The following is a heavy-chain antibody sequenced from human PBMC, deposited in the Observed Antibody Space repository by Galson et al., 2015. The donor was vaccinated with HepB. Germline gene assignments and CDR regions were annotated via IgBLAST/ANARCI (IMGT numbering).Heavy chain of an antibody. CDR3: TRGYGSGWYDY. CDR1: GYTFTGYY. CDR2: INPNTGGT. V-gene: IGHV1-2*02. D-gene: IGHD6-19*01. J-gene: IGHJ4*02. Sequence: SVKVSCKASGYTFTGYYIYWVRQAPGQGLEWVGWINPNTGGTEYAQKFQGRVTMTRDTSISTVYMELSSLRYGDTALYYCTRGYGSGWYDYWGQGTLVTVSS.